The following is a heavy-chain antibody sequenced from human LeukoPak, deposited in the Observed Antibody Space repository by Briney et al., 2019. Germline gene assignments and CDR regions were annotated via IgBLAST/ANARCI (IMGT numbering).Heavy chain of an antibody. CDR2: ISGSGPST. Sequence: GGSLRPSCAASGFTFRSYAMTWVRQAPGKGLEWVSSISGSGPSTDYTDAVKGRFIISRDKSKNTLHLQMNSLRAEDTALYYCARLPTFYYDSSGYHYDYWGQGTLVTVSS. D-gene: IGHD3-22*01. CDR3: ARLPTFYYDSSGYHYDY. CDR1: GFTFRSYA. J-gene: IGHJ4*02. V-gene: IGHV3-23*01.